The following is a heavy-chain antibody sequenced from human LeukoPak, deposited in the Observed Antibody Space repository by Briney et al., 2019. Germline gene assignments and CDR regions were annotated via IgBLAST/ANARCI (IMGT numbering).Heavy chain of an antibody. CDR3: ARDLYDSSGYYLPLRY. V-gene: IGHV1-46*01. Sequence: GASVKVSCKASGYTFTSHYMHWVRQAPGQGLEWMGIINPSGGSTSYAQKFQGRVTMTRDTSTSTVYMELSSLRSEDTAVYYCARDLYDSSGYYLPLRYWGQGTLVTVSS. J-gene: IGHJ4*02. CDR1: GYTFTSHY. CDR2: INPSGGST. D-gene: IGHD3-22*01.